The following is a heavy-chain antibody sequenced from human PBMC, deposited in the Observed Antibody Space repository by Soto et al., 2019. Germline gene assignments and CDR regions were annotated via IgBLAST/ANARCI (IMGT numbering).Heavy chain of an antibody. Sequence: QVQLVQSGAEVKKPGASVKVSCKASGYTFTSYGISWVRQAPGQGLEWMGWINVYNDNTNYAQKLQGRVTMTTDTSTSTAYMWVRSLRSDDTAVYCGERVVAYYYESSGYMGYFDYWGQGTLVTVSS. CDR1: GYTFTSYG. D-gene: IGHD3-22*01. CDR3: ERVVAYYYESSGYMGYFDY. CDR2: INVYNDNT. J-gene: IGHJ4*02. V-gene: IGHV1-18*01.